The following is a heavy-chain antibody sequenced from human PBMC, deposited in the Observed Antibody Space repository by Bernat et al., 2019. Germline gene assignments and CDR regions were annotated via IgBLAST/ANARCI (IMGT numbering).Heavy chain of an antibody. CDR2: ISSSSSTM. Sequence: EVQVVESGGGLAQPGGSLRLSCAASGFTFSSYSMNWVRQAPRQGLEWFSYISSSSSTMYYVDSVKGRLTISRDNAKNSLYLQMNSLRDEDTALYYCARSTNYVSSGFYGIDAFDIWGQGTMVTVSS. D-gene: IGHD3-22*01. CDR3: ARSTNYVSSGFYGIDAFDI. CDR1: GFTFSSYS. V-gene: IGHV3-48*02. J-gene: IGHJ3*02.